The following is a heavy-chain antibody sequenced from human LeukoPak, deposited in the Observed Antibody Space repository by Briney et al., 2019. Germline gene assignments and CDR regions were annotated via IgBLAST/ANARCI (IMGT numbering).Heavy chain of an antibody. CDR1: GVPFSNYY. CDR2: INHSGST. V-gene: IGHV4-34*01. Sequence: PSETLSLTCAVSGVPFSNYYWSWVRQSPRQGLEWIGEINHSGSTNYNPSLKSRVTMSIDTSKNQFSLILTSVTAADAGVYYCTRAVAGHPDWGQGTLVTVSS. J-gene: IGHJ4*02. D-gene: IGHD6-19*01. CDR3: TRAVAGHPD.